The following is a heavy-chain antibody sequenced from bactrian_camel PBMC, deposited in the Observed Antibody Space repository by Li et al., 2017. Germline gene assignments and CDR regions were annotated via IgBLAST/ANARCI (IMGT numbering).Heavy chain of an antibody. V-gene: IGHV3S55*01. CDR2: IDMDGRP. Sequence: HVQLVESGGGSVQAGGSLTLSCAASYTSSSLCMGWFRQAPEKEREGAATIDMDGRPHYTDSVKGRFTLSKDNANHTLYLQMNSLKPEDTAMYYCAAATTPYTCSIGRPFNYWGQGTQVTVS. CDR1: YTSSSLC. CDR3: AAATTPYTCSIGRPFNY. J-gene: IGHJ4*01. D-gene: IGHD1*01.